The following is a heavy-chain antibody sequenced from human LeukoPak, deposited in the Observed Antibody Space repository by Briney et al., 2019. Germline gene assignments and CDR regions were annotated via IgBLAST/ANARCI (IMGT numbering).Heavy chain of an antibody. Sequence: GGSLRLSCAASGYTFTSYYMHWVRQAPGQGLEWMGIINPSGGSTSYAQKFQGRVTMTRDTSTSTVYMELSSLRSEDTAVYYCARGRTIFGVGHYYYYGMDVWGQGTTVTVSS. CDR3: ARGRTIFGVGHYYYYGMDV. V-gene: IGHV1-46*01. D-gene: IGHD3-3*01. CDR2: INPSGGST. J-gene: IGHJ6*02. CDR1: GYTFTSYY.